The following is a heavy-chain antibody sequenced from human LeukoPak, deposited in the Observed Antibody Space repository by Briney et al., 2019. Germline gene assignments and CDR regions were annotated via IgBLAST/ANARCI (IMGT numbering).Heavy chain of an antibody. CDR2: INLSGGGT. V-gene: IGHV1-46*01. Sequence: ASVKVSCKASGYTFTTYYMHWVRQAPGQGLEWVGIINLSGGGTTYAQKFQGRVTMTRDMSTSTVYMELSSLRSEDTAVYYCAREGYCSSGGCHSAAHFQHWGQGTLVTVSS. CDR3: AREGYCSSGGCHSAAHFQH. CDR1: GYTFTTYY. J-gene: IGHJ1*01. D-gene: IGHD2-15*01.